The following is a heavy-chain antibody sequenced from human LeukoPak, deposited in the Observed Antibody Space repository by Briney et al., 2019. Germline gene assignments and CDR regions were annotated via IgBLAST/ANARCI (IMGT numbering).Heavy chain of an antibody. Sequence: GGSLRLSCAASGFTVSSNYMSWVRQAPGKGLERVSVIYSGGSTYYADSVKGRFTISRDNSKNTLYLQMNSLRAEDTAVYYCAREVRDIVVVPAATTYYYYYGMDVWGQGTTVTVSS. CDR1: GFTVSSNY. J-gene: IGHJ6*02. D-gene: IGHD2-2*01. V-gene: IGHV3-53*01. CDR3: AREVRDIVVVPAATTYYYYYGMDV. CDR2: IYSGGST.